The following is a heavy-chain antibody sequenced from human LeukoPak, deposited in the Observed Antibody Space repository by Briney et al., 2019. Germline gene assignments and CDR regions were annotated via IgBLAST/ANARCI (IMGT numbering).Heavy chain of an antibody. CDR2: IYYSGST. CDR1: GGSISSSSYY. V-gene: IGHV4-39*07. J-gene: IGHJ4*02. D-gene: IGHD5-24*01. CDR3: ARGPRWLQDYFNF. Sequence: SETLSLTCSVSGGSISSSSYYWGWIRQPPGKGLEWVGSIYYSGSTYYNPSLKSRVTISVDTSENQFSLNLNSVTAADTAVYYCARGPRWLQDYFNFWGQGTLVTVSS.